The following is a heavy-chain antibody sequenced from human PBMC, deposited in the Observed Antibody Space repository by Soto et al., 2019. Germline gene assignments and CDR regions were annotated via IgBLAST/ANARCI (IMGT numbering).Heavy chain of an antibody. CDR1: GFTFSNAW. V-gene: IGHV3-15*01. D-gene: IGHD2-21*01. Sequence: GGSLRLSCAASGFTFSNAWMSWVRQAPGKGLEWVGRIKSKTDGETTDYAAPVRGRFAISRDDSENTLYLQMNSLKIEDTAVYYCTNGHSAGLYWGQGSLVTVSS. CDR3: TNGHSAGLY. J-gene: IGHJ4*02. CDR2: IKSKTDGETT.